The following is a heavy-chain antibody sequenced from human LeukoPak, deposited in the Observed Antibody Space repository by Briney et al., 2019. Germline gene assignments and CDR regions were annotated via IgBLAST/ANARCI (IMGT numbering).Heavy chain of an antibody. V-gene: IGHV4-39*07. CDR2: IYYSGST. Sequence: SETLSLTCTVSGGSISSSSYYWGWIRQPPGKGLEWIGSIYYSGSTYYNPSLKSRVTISVDTSKNQFSLKLSSVTAADTAVYYCTREGRDGVYAVYYYYMDVWGKGTTVTVSS. CDR1: GGSISSSSYY. D-gene: IGHD5/OR15-5a*01. CDR3: TREGRDGVYAVYYYYMDV. J-gene: IGHJ6*03.